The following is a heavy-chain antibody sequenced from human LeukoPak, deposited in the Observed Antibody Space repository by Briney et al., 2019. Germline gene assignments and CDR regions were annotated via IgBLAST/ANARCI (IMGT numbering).Heavy chain of an antibody. CDR1: GFTFSSYW. D-gene: IGHD3-10*01. CDR3: ARSGGYGSYYFDY. Sequence: PGGSLRLSCAASGFTFSSYWMHWVRQAPGKGLAWVSRINSDGSSTSYADSVKGRFTISRDNAKNTLYLQMNSLRAEDTAVYYCARSGGYGSYYFDYWGQGTLVTVSS. V-gene: IGHV3-74*01. J-gene: IGHJ4*02. CDR2: INSDGSST.